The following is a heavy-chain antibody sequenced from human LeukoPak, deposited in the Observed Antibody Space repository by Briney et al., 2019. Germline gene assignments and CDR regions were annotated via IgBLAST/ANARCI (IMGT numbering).Heavy chain of an antibody. Sequence: GGSLRLSCAASGFTFSCYAMMWVRQAPGKGLEWVSTVTGSAGGTYYADSVKGRFTISRDNSKNTLYLIMNSLRAEDTAVYYCAKGAAAGLVDWFDPWGQGTLVAVSS. CDR1: GFTFSCYA. D-gene: IGHD6-13*01. CDR2: VTGSAGGT. CDR3: AKGAAAGLVDWFDP. V-gene: IGHV3-23*01. J-gene: IGHJ5*02.